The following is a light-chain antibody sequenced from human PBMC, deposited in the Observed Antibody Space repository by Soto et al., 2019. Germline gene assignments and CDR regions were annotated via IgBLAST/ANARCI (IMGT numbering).Light chain of an antibody. Sequence: EIVMTQSPATLSVSPGERATLSCRASQSVNSNLAWYQQKPGQAPRLLISGASTRATGIPARFSGSGSETEFTLTISRLQSEALAVYYCQQYNTGWTFGQALKVEI. V-gene: IGKV3-15*01. CDR2: GAS. CDR1: QSVNSN. J-gene: IGKJ1*01. CDR3: QQYNTGWT.